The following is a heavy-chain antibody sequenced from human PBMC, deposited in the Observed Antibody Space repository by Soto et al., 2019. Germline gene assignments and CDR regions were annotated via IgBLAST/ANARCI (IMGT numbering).Heavy chain of an antibody. CDR2: IYNTGST. CDR3: ARGPWVGASGSDY. CDR1: GVSISGYH. D-gene: IGHD6-13*01. J-gene: IGHJ4*01. Sequence: QVQLQESGPGLVKPSETLSLTCTVSGVSISGYHWSWIRQPPGRELEWIGCIYNTGSTIYNPDLNSRVTTSVDLSTEHFSLKLSSVTAADTAVYYCARGPWVGASGSDYWGHGTLVTVSS. V-gene: IGHV4-59*01.